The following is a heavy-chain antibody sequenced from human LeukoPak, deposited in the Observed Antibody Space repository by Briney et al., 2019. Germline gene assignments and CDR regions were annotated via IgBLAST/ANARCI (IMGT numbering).Heavy chain of an antibody. J-gene: IGHJ4*02. CDR3: ARGRGSTSRY. CDR2: ITTDNGNT. CDR1: LYTFSNYG. Sequence: AAVTVSCKASLYTFSNYGITLLRLAPGQGLEWMGWITTDNGNTNHAQNLQGRVTMTTDTSTSTAYMYLRSLRCDDTGVYYCARGRGSTSRYWGQGTLVTVSS. D-gene: IGHD5-12*01. V-gene: IGHV1-18*04.